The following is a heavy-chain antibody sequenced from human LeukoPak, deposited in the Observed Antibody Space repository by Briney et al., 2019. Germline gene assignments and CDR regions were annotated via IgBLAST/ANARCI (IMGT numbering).Heavy chain of an antibody. CDR3: AKDHGRENYYDSSGYYYVTWFDP. CDR1: GGSISSGAYY. J-gene: IGHJ5*02. Sequence: ETLSLTCTVSGGSISSGAYYWSWIRQAPGKRLEWVSAISGSGGRTYYADSVKGRFTISRDNSKNTMYLQMNSPRAEDTAVYYCAKDHGRENYYDSSGYYYVTWFDPWGQGTLVTVSS. CDR2: ISGSGGRT. V-gene: IGHV3-23*01. D-gene: IGHD3-22*01.